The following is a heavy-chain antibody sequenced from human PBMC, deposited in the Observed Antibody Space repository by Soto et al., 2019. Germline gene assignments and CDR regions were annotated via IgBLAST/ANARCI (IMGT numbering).Heavy chain of an antibody. CDR3: ARRGSGSYYDY. D-gene: IGHD1-26*01. CDR2: ISGSGGST. J-gene: IGHJ4*02. CDR1: GFTFSSYA. V-gene: IGHV3-23*01. Sequence: EVQLLESGGGLVQPGGSLRLSCAASGFTFSSYAMRWVRQAPGKGLEWVSAISGSGGSTYYADSVKGRFTISRDNTKNTLYLQMNSLRAEDTAVYYCARRGSGSYYDYWGQGTLVIVSS.